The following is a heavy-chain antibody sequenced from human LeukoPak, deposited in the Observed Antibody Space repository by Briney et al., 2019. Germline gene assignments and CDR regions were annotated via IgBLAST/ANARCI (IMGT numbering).Heavy chain of an antibody. CDR1: GFTVSSYW. V-gene: IGHV3-7*01. Sequence: PGGSLRLSCAASGFTVSSYWMSWVRQAPGKWLEWVANIKQDGSEKYYVDSVKGRFTISRDNDKNSLYLQMNSLRAEDTAVYYCARSGVRYCSGGSCYSIWGQGTLVTVSS. CDR2: IKQDGSEK. J-gene: IGHJ4*02. CDR3: ARSGVRYCSGGSCYSI. D-gene: IGHD2-15*01.